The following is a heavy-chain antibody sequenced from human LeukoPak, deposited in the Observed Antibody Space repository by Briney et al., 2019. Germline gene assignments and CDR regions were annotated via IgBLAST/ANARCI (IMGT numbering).Heavy chain of an antibody. Sequence: GSLTLFCAASGFTHSKYAMSWIRHPPGKGLEWIGEIKHSGSTKYNTFLKSRVTISVDTSKNQFSLKLSSVTAADTAVYYCARYCSSTSCYYPNAPSYNWFDPWGQGTLVTVSS. CDR3: ARYCSSTSCYYPNAPSYNWFDP. J-gene: IGHJ5*02. CDR1: GFTHSKYA. D-gene: IGHD2-2*01. V-gene: IGHV4-34*01. CDR2: IKHSGST.